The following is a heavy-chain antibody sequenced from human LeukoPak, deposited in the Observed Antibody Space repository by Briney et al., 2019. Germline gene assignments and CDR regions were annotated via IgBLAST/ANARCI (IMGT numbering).Heavy chain of an antibody. CDR3: TRVTYYYDNSGYFHFDY. CDR2: IRRKAHGGTT. CDR1: GFTFGDYA. Sequence: PGGSLRLSCTASGFTFGDYAMSWVRQAPGKGLEWASFIRRKAHGGTTEYAASVKGRFSSSRDDSKSIAYLQMNSLKTEDTAVYFCTRVTYYYDNSGYFHFDYWGQGTLVTVSS. D-gene: IGHD3-22*01. V-gene: IGHV3-49*04. J-gene: IGHJ4*02.